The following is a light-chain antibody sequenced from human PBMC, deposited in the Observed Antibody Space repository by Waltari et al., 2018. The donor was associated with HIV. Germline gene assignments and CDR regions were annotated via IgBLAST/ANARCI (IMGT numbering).Light chain of an antibody. CDR1: QSLLHRNKYNY. CDR3: MQSLQTPYT. Sequence: DIVVTQSPLSLSVSPGEPASISCRSSQSLLHRNKYNYLDWYLQKPGQSPQLLIYLAFNRASGVPDRFNGSQSGTDFTLKISRVEVEDVGIYYCMQSLQTPYTFGQGTKLEIK. CDR2: LAF. J-gene: IGKJ2*01. V-gene: IGKV2-28*01.